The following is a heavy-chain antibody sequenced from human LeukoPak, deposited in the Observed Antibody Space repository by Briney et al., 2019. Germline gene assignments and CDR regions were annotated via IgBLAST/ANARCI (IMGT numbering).Heavy chain of an antibody. Sequence: PGGSLRLSCAASGFTVSSNYMSWVRQAPGKGLEWVSVIYSGGSTYYADSVKGRFTISRDNSKNTLYLQMNSLRSEDTAVYYCASRIIWEFFGESSYYGMDVWGQGTTVTVSS. CDR1: GFTVSSNY. D-gene: IGHD3-10*01. CDR2: IYSGGST. V-gene: IGHV3-53*05. CDR3: ASRIIWEFFGESSYYGMDV. J-gene: IGHJ6*02.